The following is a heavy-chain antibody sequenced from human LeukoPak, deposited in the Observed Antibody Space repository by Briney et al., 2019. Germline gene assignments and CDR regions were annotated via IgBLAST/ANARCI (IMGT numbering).Heavy chain of an antibody. Sequence: SETLSLTCAVYGGSFSGYYWSWIRQPPGKGLEWIGEINHSGSTNYNPSLKSRVTISVDTSKNQFSLKLSSVTAADTAVYYCARVAGGYYLYYFDYWGQGTLVTVSS. V-gene: IGHV4-34*01. CDR2: INHSGST. CDR1: GGSFSGYY. D-gene: IGHD3-22*01. J-gene: IGHJ4*02. CDR3: ARVAGGYYLYYFDY.